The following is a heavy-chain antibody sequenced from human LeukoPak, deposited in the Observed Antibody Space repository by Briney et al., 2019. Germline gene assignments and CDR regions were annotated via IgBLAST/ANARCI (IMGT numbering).Heavy chain of an antibody. Sequence: GGSLILSCAASGFTFSSYWMTWVRQAPGKGLEWVANIEKDGSDQYYGDSVKGRFTISRDNTKNSLFLQMSSLRAEDTAMYYCTTYYDSGPSKDWGQGTLVTVSS. CDR1: GFTFSSYW. J-gene: IGHJ4*02. CDR3: TTYYDSGPSKD. D-gene: IGHD3-22*01. CDR2: IEKDGSDQ. V-gene: IGHV3-7*05.